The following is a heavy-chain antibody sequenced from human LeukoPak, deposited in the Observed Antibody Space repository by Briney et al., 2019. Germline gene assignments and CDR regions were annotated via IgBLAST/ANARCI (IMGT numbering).Heavy chain of an antibody. CDR1: GYTFTDHY. CDR3: ARAHSSLRLYHFDF. CDR2: INPNSGGT. D-gene: IGHD6-13*01. J-gene: IGHJ4*02. Sequence: VSVKVSCKASGYTFTDHYIHWVRQAPGQGLEWVGWINPNSGGTNYAQKFEGRITMTRDTSINTGYMEMSRLTSDDTAVYYCARAHSSLRLYHFDFWGQGTLVTVSS. V-gene: IGHV1-2*02.